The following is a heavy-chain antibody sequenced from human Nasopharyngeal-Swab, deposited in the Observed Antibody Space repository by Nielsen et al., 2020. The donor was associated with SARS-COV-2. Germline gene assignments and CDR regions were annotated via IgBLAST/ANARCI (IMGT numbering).Heavy chain of an antibody. J-gene: IGHJ5*01. V-gene: IGHV3-21*06. CDR1: GFTCSSYT. D-gene: IGHD4-17*01. CDR3: VRGSYGHYDS. CDR2: ISPTSDYI. Sequence: GESLKISCAASGFTCSSYTMNWVRQAPGKGLEWVSSISPTSDYIYYAESVKGRFTISRDNAKNSLFLQMNSLRAEETAIYYCVRGSYGHYDSWGQGALINVSS.